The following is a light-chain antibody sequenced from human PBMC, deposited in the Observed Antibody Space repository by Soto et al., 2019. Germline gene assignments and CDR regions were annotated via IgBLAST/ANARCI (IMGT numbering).Light chain of an antibody. CDR2: DAS. Sequence: DIQMTQSPSTLSASVGDRITITCRASQSISNWLAWFQQKPGKAPTLLIYDASSLGSGVPSRFSGSGSGTEFTLTISSLQPDDFATYYCQQYNSYLFTFGPGTKVDVK. J-gene: IGKJ3*01. V-gene: IGKV1-5*01. CDR1: QSISNW. CDR3: QQYNSYLFT.